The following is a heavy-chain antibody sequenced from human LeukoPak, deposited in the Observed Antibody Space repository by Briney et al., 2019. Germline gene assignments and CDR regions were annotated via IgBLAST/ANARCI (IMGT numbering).Heavy chain of an antibody. CDR3: ARGLDIVVVPAAIRGRENWFDP. CDR1: GGSISSGSYY. J-gene: IGHJ5*02. CDR2: IYTSGST. D-gene: IGHD2-2*02. V-gene: IGHV4-61*02. Sequence: PSETLSLTCTVSGGSISSGSYYWSWIRQPAGKGLEWIGRIYTSGSTNYNPSLKSRVTISVDTSKNQFSLKLSSVTVADTAVYYCARGLDIVVVPAAIRGRENWFDPWGQGTLVTVSS.